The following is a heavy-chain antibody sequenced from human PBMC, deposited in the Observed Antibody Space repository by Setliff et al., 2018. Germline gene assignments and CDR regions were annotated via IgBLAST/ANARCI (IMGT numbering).Heavy chain of an antibody. Sequence: SETLSLTCNVSGASISSSYWTWIRQPPGNELEWIGYVYSSSSPYYEPSLESRVTMSIDTSKNQISLQLRSLTAADTAVYYCVRVLYDYSFESWGQGTLVTVPQ. CDR3: VRVLYDYSFES. CDR1: GASISSSY. D-gene: IGHD4-4*01. CDR2: VYSSSSP. V-gene: IGHV4-4*08. J-gene: IGHJ4*02.